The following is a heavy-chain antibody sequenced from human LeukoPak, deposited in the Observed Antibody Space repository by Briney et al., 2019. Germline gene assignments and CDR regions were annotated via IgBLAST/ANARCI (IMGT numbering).Heavy chain of an antibody. CDR1: GGSVSNDY. Sequence: SETLSLTCTVSGGSVSNDYWSWIRQPPGKGLEWIGYIHYSGRTKDNPSLRSRVTFSVDTSKNQISLKLSSVTAADTAVYFCARDKPIRGRYSIDAFDIWGHGTMVTVSS. CDR2: IHYSGRT. J-gene: IGHJ3*02. CDR3: ARDKPIRGRYSIDAFDI. V-gene: IGHV4-59*02. D-gene: IGHD1-26*01.